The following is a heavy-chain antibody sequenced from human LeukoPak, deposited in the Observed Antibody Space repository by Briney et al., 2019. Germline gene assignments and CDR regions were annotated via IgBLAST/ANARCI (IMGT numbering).Heavy chain of an antibody. CDR3: ARLTYRLGLYYFDS. CDR2: IYDSGNT. J-gene: IGHJ4*02. V-gene: IGHV4-61*01. CDR1: GGSVGSGTYY. D-gene: IGHD3-9*01. Sequence: SETLSLTCNVSGGSVGSGTYYWSWIRQPPGKGLEWIGYIYDSGNTNYNPSLKSRVTISLDKSKNQVSLRLNSVTAADTAVFYCARLTYRLGLYYFDSWGQGTPVTVSS.